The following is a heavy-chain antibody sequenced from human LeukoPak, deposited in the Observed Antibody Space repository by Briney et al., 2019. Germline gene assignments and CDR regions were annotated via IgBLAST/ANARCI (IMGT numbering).Heavy chain of an antibody. J-gene: IGHJ5*02. V-gene: IGHV4-4*02. Sequence: SETLSLTCAVSGGSISSSNWWSWVRQPPGKGLEWIGEIYHSGSTNYNPSLKSRVTISVDKSKNQFSLKLSSVTAADTAVYYCARDLEGFGKNWFDPWGQGTLVTVSS. CDR1: GGSISSSNW. CDR3: ARDLEGFGKNWFDP. CDR2: IYHSGST. D-gene: IGHD3-10*01.